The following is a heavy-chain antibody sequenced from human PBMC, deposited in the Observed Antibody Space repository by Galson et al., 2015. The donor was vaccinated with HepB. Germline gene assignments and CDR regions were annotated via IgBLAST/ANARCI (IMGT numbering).Heavy chain of an antibody. CDR2: ISYDGSNK. V-gene: IGHV3-30-3*01. CDR3: AGNGYSYGKLDY. J-gene: IGHJ4*02. Sequence: SLRLSCAASGFTFSSYAMHWVRQAPGKGLEWVAVISYDGSNKYYADSVKGRFTISRDNSKNTLYLQMNSLRAEDTAVYYCAGNGYSYGKLDYWGQGTLVTVSS. CDR1: GFTFSSYA. D-gene: IGHD5-18*01.